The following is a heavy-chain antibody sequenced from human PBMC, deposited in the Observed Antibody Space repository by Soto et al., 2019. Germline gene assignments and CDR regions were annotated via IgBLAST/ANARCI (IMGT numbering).Heavy chain of an antibody. CDR3: AKEGPITNWYFDY. J-gene: IGHJ4*02. CDR2: ISYDGNVA. CDR1: GFTFSNYG. Sequence: QVQLVESEGGVVQPGRSLRLSCTASGFTFSNYGMHWVSQAPGKGLEWVTVISYDGNVAYYADSVKGRFTSSRDNSKNTLYLQMNSLRTEDTAVYYCAKEGPITNWYFDYWGQGTLVTVSS. V-gene: IGHV3-30*18. D-gene: IGHD1-1*01.